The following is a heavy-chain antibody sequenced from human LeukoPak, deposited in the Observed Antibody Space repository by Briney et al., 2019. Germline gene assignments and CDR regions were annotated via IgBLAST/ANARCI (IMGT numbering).Heavy chain of an antibody. CDR2: INPNSGGT. V-gene: IGHV1-2*06. Sequence: ASVKVSCKASGYTFTGYYMHWVRQAPGQGLEWMGRINPNSGGTNYAQKFQGRVTMTRDTSISTAYMELSRLRSDDTAVYYCARDLFKGRGGSWYVGYWGQGTLVTVSS. CDR3: ARDLFKGRGGSWYVGY. J-gene: IGHJ4*02. CDR1: GYTFTGYY. D-gene: IGHD6-13*01.